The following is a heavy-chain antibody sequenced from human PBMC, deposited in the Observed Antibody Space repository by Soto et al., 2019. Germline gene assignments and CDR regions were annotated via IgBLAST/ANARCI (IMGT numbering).Heavy chain of an antibody. V-gene: IGHV3-23*01. CDR1: GFTFSSYA. J-gene: IGHJ4*02. Sequence: HPGGSLRLSCAASGFTFSSYAISWARQAPGKGLEWVSAIGGTADSTQYADSVKGRFTISRDNSKNTLYLQMNSQRVEDTDVYSCYCSDCGSGYWGQGTLVTVSS. D-gene: IGHD2-15*01. CDR2: IGGTADST. CDR3: YCSDCGSGY.